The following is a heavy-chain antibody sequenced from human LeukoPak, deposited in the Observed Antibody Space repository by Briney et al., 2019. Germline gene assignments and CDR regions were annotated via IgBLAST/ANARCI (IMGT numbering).Heavy chain of an antibody. J-gene: IGHJ4*02. D-gene: IGHD2-15*01. CDR3: ASSPAAHRDFDY. Sequence: SETLSLTCTVSGGSISSYYWSWIRQPPGKGLEWIGYIYYSGSTNYNPSLNSRVTISVDTSKNQFSLKLSSVTAADTAVYYCASSPAAHRDFDYWGQGTLVTVSS. CDR1: GGSISSYY. V-gene: IGHV4-59*01. CDR2: IYYSGST.